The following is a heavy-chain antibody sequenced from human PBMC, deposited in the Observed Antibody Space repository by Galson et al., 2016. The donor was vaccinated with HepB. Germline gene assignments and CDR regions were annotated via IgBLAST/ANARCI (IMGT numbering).Heavy chain of an antibody. Sequence: SETLSLTCTVSGGSVSSGSYYWSWIRQPPGKGLEWIGHIFYSGSTNNNPSLKSRITISVDRSKNQFSLKLSSVTAADTAVYYCAISITMIAVPYYWGQGTLVTVSS. CDR2: IFYSGST. CDR1: GGSVSSGSYY. V-gene: IGHV4-61*01. CDR3: AISITMIAVPYY. D-gene: IGHD3-22*01. J-gene: IGHJ4*02.